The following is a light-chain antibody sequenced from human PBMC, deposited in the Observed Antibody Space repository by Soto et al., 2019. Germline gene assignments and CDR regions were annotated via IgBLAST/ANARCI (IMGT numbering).Light chain of an antibody. CDR1: QNIDDY. CDR2: DAS. V-gene: IGKV1-5*01. Sequence: IQMTQSPSTLSASVGDRVTITCRASQNIDDYLAWYQQKPGKAPKLLIYDASNLQSGVPSRFSGSGSGTEFTLTISSLQSEDFALYYCHQYNSWPPGTFGQGTKVDIK. J-gene: IGKJ2*01. CDR3: HQYNSWPPGT.